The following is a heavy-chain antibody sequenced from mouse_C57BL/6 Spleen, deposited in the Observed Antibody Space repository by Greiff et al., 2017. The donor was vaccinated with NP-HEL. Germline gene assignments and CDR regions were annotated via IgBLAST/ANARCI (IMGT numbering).Heavy chain of an antibody. CDR2: IDPSDSYT. V-gene: IGHV1-69*01. Sequence: QVQLQQPGAELVMPGASVKLSCKASGYTFTSYWMHWVKQRPGQGLEWIGEIDPSDSYTNYNQKFKGKSTLTVDKSSSTAYMQLSSLTSEDSAVYYCARWQLRLYFDYCGQGTTLTVSS. J-gene: IGHJ2*01. CDR1: GYTFTSYW. D-gene: IGHD3-2*02. CDR3: ARWQLRLYFDY.